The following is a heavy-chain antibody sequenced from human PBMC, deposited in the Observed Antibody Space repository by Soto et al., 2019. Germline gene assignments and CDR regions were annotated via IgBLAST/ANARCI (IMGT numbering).Heavy chain of an antibody. Sequence: SETKSLTNTVSDEYISSISDYLIWKKQPPGKGLEWIGSVYYSGSTYSNPSLKSRVTISVDTSKNQFSLKLSSVTVADTAVYYCARRIYYDSSAYLSPWGQGTLVTVSS. CDR2: VYYSGST. D-gene: IGHD3-22*01. V-gene: IGHV4-39*01. CDR3: ARRIYYDSSAYLSP. J-gene: IGHJ5*02. CDR1: DEYISSISDY.